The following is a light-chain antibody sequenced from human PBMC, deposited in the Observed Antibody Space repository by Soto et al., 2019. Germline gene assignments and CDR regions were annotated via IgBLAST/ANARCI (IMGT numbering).Light chain of an antibody. Sequence: QSALTQPASVSGSPGQSITISCTGTGSDVGNYNYVSWYQQYPGKAPKLMIYAVSNRPSGVSNRFSGSKSGNTASLTISGLQAEDEADYYCSSYRAYSTLWVFGGGTK. V-gene: IGLV2-14*01. J-gene: IGLJ3*02. CDR2: AVS. CDR1: GSDVGNYNY. CDR3: SSYRAYSTLWV.